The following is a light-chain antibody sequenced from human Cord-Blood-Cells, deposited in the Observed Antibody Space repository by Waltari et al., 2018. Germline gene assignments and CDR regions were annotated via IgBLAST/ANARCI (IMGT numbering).Light chain of an antibody. CDR1: QSVSSN. V-gene: IGKV3-15*01. Sequence: EIVMTKSPATLSVSPGARATLSCRASQSVSSNLAWYQQKPGQAPRLLIYGASTRATGIPARFSGSGSGTEFTRTISSLQSEDFAVYYCQQYNNWPYTFGQGTKLEIK. J-gene: IGKJ2*01. CDR2: GAS. CDR3: QQYNNWPYT.